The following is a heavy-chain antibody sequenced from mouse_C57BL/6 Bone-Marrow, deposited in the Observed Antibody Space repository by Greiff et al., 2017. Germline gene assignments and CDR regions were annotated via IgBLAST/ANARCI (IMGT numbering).Heavy chain of an antibody. CDR2: IYPGNSDT. CDR3: TKGRVVATGFDY. J-gene: IGHJ2*01. D-gene: IGHD1-1*01. CDR1: GYTFTSYW. V-gene: IGHV1-5*01. Sequence: VQLQQSGTVLARPGASVKMSCKTSGYTFTSYWMHWVKQRPGQGLEWIGAIYPGNSDTSYNQKFKGKAKLTAVTSASTAYMELSSLTTEDSAVYYCTKGRVVATGFDYWGQGTTLTVSS.